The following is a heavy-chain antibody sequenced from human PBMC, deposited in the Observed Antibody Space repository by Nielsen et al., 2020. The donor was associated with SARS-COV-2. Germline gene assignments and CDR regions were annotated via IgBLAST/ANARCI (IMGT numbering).Heavy chain of an antibody. D-gene: IGHD3-3*01. Sequence: GGFLRLSCKGSGYSFTSYWIGWVRQMPGKGLEWMGIIYPGDSDTRYSPSFQGQVTISADKSISTAYLQWSSLKASDTAMYYCARSPRYYAFDPWRQGTLVTVSS. V-gene: IGHV5-51*01. CDR2: IYPGDSDT. J-gene: IGHJ5*02. CDR3: ARSPRYYAFDP. CDR1: GYSFTSYW.